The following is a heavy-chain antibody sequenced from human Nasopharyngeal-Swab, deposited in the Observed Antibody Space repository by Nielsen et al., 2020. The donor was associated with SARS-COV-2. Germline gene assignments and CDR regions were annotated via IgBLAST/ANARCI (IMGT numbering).Heavy chain of an antibody. J-gene: IGHJ4*02. CDR2: IRSKGNSYAT. CDR3: SRCGGSCYTGKDY. Sequence: GESLKISCAASGFSFSDSAIHWVRQASGKGLEWVGRIRSKGNSYATEYAASVEGRFTISRDDSKNTSYLQMNSLMTEDTAVYYCSRCGGSCYTGKDYWGQGTLVTVSS. V-gene: IGHV3-73*01. CDR1: GFSFSDSA. D-gene: IGHD2-15*01.